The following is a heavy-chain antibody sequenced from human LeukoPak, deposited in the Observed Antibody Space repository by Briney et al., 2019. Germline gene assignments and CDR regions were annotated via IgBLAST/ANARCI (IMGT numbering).Heavy chain of an antibody. CDR2: IYYTRST. V-gene: IGHV4-39*01. CDR3: ARGVTMIVVVIHDWYFDL. D-gene: IGHD3-22*01. Sequence: SETLSLTCAVYGGSLNGYYWGWIRQPPGKGLEWIGSIYYTRSTYYNPSLKSRVTISVDTSKNQFSLKLTSVTAADTAVYYCARGVTMIVVVIHDWYFDLWGRGTLVTVSS. CDR1: GGSLNGYY. J-gene: IGHJ2*01.